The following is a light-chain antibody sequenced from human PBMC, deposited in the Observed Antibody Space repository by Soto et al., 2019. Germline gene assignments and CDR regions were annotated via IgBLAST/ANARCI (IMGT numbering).Light chain of an antibody. V-gene: IGKV3D-20*01. CDR2: DTS. J-gene: IGKJ1*01. CDR1: QSVSSSY. Sequence: EIVLTQSPGTLSLSPWEIATLSCRASQSVSSSYFAWYQQKPGLAPRLILYDTSFRATGIPDRFSGSGSGTDFNLTISRLDPEDFAVYYCQQYGSSPSFGQGTKVDIK. CDR3: QQYGSSPS.